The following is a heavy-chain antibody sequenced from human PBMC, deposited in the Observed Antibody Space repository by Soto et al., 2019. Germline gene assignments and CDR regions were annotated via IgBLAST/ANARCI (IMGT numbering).Heavy chain of an antibody. CDR1: GDSVSSNSAA. J-gene: IGHJ6*02. V-gene: IGHV6-1*01. D-gene: IGHD6-6*01. Sequence: QSLSLPSAISGDSVSSNSAAWNLIRHSPSRGLEWLGRTYYRSKWYNDYAVSVKSRITINPDTSKNQFSLQLNSVTPEDTAVYYCARALQLAYGMDVWGQGTTVTVSS. CDR2: TYYRSKWYN. CDR3: ARALQLAYGMDV.